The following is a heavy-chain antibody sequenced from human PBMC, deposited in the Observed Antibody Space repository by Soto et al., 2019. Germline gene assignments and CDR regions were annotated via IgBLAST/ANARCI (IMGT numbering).Heavy chain of an antibody. CDR3: ATERSIGALDY. Sequence: SETLSLTCTVSGGSISSYYWSWIRQPPGKGLEWIGYIYYSGSTNYNPSLKSRVTISVDTSKNQFSLKLSSVTAADTAVYYCATERSIGALDYWGQETLVTVSS. J-gene: IGHJ4*02. D-gene: IGHD3-10*01. V-gene: IGHV4-59*12. CDR1: GGSISSYY. CDR2: IYYSGST.